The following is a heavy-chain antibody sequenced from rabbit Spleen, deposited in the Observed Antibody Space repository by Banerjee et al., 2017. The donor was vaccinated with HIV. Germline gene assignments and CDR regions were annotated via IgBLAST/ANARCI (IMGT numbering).Heavy chain of an antibody. CDR1: GLDFSSSYW. CDR2: IYADSSGST. J-gene: IGHJ4*01. D-gene: IGHD3-1*01. CDR3: VRDTWTFNL. Sequence: QEQLEESGGGLVKPGGTLTLSCTASGLDFSSSYWICWVRQAPGKGLEWIACIYADSSGSTYYASWAKGRFTISKTSSTTVTLQMTSLTAADTATYFCVRDTWTFNLWGPGTLVTVS. V-gene: IGHV1S45*01.